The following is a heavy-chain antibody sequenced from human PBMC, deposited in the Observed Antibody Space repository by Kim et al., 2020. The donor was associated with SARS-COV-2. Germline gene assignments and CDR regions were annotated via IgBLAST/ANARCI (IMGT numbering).Heavy chain of an antibody. V-gene: IGHV3-23*01. CDR2: ITVGGGST. CDR3: AKGTVVVVAASFYY. CDR1: GFTFSSSA. J-gene: IGHJ4*02. Sequence: GGSLRLSCAASGFTFSSSAMSWVRQAPGKGLEWVSGITVGGGSTYYADSVKGRFTISRDNSKNTLYLQMNSLRAEDTAVYYCAKGTVVVVAASFYYWGQGTLVTVSS. D-gene: IGHD2-15*01.